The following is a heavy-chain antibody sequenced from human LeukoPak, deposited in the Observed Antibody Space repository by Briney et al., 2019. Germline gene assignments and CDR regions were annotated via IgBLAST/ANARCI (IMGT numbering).Heavy chain of an antibody. CDR2: ISSSGSNI. J-gene: IGHJ5*02. Sequence: GASLRLSCAASGFTFSSYAMSWLRQAPGKGLEWVSYISSSGSNIYYADSVKGRFTISRDNAKHSLYLQMNSLRAEDTAVYYCASIVVVAAAISWGQGTLVTVSS. V-gene: IGHV3-48*03. CDR3: ASIVVVAAAIS. CDR1: GFTFSSYA. D-gene: IGHD2-2*02.